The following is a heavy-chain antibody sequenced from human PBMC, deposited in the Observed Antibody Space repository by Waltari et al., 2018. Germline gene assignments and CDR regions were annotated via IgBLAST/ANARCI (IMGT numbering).Heavy chain of an antibody. CDR2: IIPIFGTA. CDR3: ASQAVVQGVDY. CDR1: GYTFTDYY. D-gene: IGHD5-18*01. Sequence: VQLVQSGAEVKKPGATVKISCKVSGYTFTDYYMHWVQQAPGQGLEWMGGIIPIFGTANYAQKFQGRVTITADESMSTAYMELSSLRSEDTAVYYCASQAVVQGVDYWGQGTLVTVSS. J-gene: IGHJ4*02. V-gene: IGHV1-69*13.